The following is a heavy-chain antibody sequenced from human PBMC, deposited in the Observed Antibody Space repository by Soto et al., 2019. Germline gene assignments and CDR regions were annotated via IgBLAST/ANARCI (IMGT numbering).Heavy chain of an antibody. CDR2: IYYSGST. CDR1: GGSISSYY. Sequence: PSETLSLTCTVSGGSISSYYWSWIRQPLGKGLEWIGYIYYSGSTNYNPSLKSRVTISVDTSKNQFSLKLSSVTAADTAVYYCARHYGVYVAVAFDYWGQGTLVTVSS. V-gene: IGHV4-59*08. D-gene: IGHD6-19*01. J-gene: IGHJ4*02. CDR3: ARHYGVYVAVAFDY.